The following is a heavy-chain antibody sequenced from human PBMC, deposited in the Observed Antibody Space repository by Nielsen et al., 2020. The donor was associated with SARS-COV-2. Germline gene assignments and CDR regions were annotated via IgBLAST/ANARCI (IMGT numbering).Heavy chain of an antibody. CDR3: ASIGVASVRGY. CDR1: GFTFSTYS. J-gene: IGHJ4*02. CDR2: ISRSSNYI. Sequence: GGSLRLSCAASGFTFSTYSMNWVRQAPGRGLEWVSSISRSSNYIYYADSLKGRFTIARDNAKNSLYLQMNSLRAEDTAVYYCASIGVASVRGYWGQGTLVTVSS. D-gene: IGHD3-10*01. V-gene: IGHV3-21*01.